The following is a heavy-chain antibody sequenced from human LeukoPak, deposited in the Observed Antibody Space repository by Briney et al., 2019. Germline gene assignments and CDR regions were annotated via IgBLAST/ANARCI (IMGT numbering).Heavy chain of an antibody. CDR2: INHSGST. Sequence: PSETLSLTCAVYGGSFSGYYWSWIRQPPGKGLEWIGEINHSGSTNYNPSLKSRVTISVDTSKNLFSLKLSSVTAADTAVYYCASPPSAADYDAFDIWGQGTMVTVSS. CDR3: ASPPSAADYDAFDI. CDR1: GGSFSGYY. D-gene: IGHD6-13*01. V-gene: IGHV4-34*01. J-gene: IGHJ3*02.